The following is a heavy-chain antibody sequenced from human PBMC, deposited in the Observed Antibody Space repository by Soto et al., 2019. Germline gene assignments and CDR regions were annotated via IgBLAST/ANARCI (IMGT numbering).Heavy chain of an antibody. Sequence: PGGSLRLSCAASGFTFSSYAMHWVRQAPGKGLEWVAVISYDGSNKYYADSVKGRFTISRDNSKNTLYLQMNSLRAEDTAVYYCERDELGYCSSTSCYTYPFDYWGQGTLVTVSS. V-gene: IGHV3-30-3*01. D-gene: IGHD2-2*02. CDR2: ISYDGSNK. J-gene: IGHJ4*02. CDR1: GFTFSSYA. CDR3: ERDELGYCSSTSCYTYPFDY.